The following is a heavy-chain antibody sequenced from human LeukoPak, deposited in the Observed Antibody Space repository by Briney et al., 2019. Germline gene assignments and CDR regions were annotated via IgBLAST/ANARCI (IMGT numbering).Heavy chain of an antibody. CDR1: GGSFSGYY. J-gene: IGHJ4*02. Sequence: SETLSLTCAVYGGSFSGYYWSWIRQHPGKGLEWIGYIYYSGSTYYNPSLKSRVTISVDTSKNQFSLKLSSVTAADTAVYYCARTVKPMATTLILFFDYWGQGTLVTVSS. D-gene: IGHD5-24*01. CDR2: IYYSGST. CDR3: ARTVKPMATTLILFFDY. V-gene: IGHV4-31*11.